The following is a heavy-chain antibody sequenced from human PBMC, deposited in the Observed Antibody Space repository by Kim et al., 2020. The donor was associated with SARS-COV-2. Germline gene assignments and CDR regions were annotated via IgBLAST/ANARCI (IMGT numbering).Heavy chain of an antibody. V-gene: IGHV3-43*02. Sequence: GGSLRLSCAASGFTFDDYAMHWVRQAPGKGLEWVSLISGDGGSTYYADSVKGRFTISRDNSKNSLYLQMNSLRTEDTALYYCAKDYLLSDRLGDYYMDVWGKGTTVTVSS. CDR1: GFTFDDYA. D-gene: IGHD5-12*01. CDR3: AKDYLLSDRLGDYYMDV. CDR2: ISGDGGST. J-gene: IGHJ6*03.